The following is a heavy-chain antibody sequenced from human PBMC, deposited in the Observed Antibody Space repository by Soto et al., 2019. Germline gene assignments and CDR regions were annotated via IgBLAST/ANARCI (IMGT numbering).Heavy chain of an antibody. CDR1: GGSIGNGVSS. CDR3: ARVSGHYYYGVDV. J-gene: IGHJ6*02. V-gene: IGHV4-30-4*01. Sequence: QVQLQESGPGLVKPSETLSLTCNVLGGSIGNGVSSWSWIRQPPGKGLQYIGYIYYGGNTNYNPSLKSRLTMSIDRSANHFSLTLTSVTAADTAVYYCARVSGHYYYGVDVWGQGTTVIVSS. CDR2: IYYGGNT.